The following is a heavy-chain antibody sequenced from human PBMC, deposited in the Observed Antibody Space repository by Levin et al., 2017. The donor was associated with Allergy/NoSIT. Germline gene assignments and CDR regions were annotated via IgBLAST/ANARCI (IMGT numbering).Heavy chain of an antibody. J-gene: IGHJ6*02. D-gene: IGHD3-10*01. CDR3: AKDREGANYYYYYGMDV. CDR1: GFTFSSYG. CDR2: ISYDGSNK. Sequence: SCAASGFTFSSYGMHWVRQAPGKGLEWVAVISYDGSNKYYADSVKGRFTISRDNSKNTLYLQMNSLRAEDTAVYYCAKDREGANYYYYYGMDVWGQGTTVTVSS. V-gene: IGHV3-30*18.